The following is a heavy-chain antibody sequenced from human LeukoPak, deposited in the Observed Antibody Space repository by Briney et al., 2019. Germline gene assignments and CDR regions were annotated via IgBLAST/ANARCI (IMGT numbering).Heavy chain of an antibody. CDR3: ARTRYYYNSRSYGAPYYFDY. CDR1: GGSISSSSYY. CDR2: IFYSGNT. J-gene: IGHJ4*02. V-gene: IGHV4-39*01. Sequence: SETLSLTCTVSGGSISSSSYYWGWIRQPPGKGLEWIGSIFYSGNTYYNPSLKSRVTISVDTSKNQFFLKLSSVTAADTAVYYCARTRYYYNSRSYGAPYYFDYWGQGTLVTVSS. D-gene: IGHD3-10*01.